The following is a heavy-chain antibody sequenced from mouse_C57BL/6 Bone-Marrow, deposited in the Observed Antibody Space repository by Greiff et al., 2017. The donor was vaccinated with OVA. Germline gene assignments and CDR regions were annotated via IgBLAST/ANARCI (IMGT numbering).Heavy chain of an antibody. Sequence: VQLQQSGGGLVKPGGSLKLSCAASGFTFSDYGMHWVRQAPEKGLEWVAYISSGSSTIYYADTVKGRFTISRDNAKNTLFLQMTSLRSEDTAMYYCARWLLSLYYFDYWGQGTTLTVSS. CDR2: ISSGSSTI. V-gene: IGHV5-17*01. CDR3: ARWLLSLYYFDY. D-gene: IGHD2-3*01. CDR1: GFTFSDYG. J-gene: IGHJ2*01.